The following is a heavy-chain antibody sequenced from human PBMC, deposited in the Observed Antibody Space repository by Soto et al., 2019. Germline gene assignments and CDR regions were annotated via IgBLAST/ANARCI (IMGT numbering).Heavy chain of an antibody. Sequence: PVGFLRLSCAASGFTFSSYGMHWVRQAPGKGLEWVAVISYDGSNKYYADSVKGRFTISRDNSKKTLYLQMNSLRAEDTAVYYCAKECTQLGSFDYWGQGTLVTVSS. V-gene: IGHV3-30*18. CDR3: AKECTQLGSFDY. D-gene: IGHD6-6*01. CDR2: ISYDGSNK. CDR1: GFTFSSYG. J-gene: IGHJ4*02.